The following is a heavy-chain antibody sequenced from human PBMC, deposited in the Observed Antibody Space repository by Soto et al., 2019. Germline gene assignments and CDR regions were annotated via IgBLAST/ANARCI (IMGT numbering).Heavy chain of an antibody. CDR1: GFAFGNYP. J-gene: IGHJ3*02. CDR3: AKDRTMARGIRAFDI. CDR2: ISGSGGRT. V-gene: IGHV3-23*01. D-gene: IGHD3-10*01. Sequence: EAQLLQSGGGLVPPGGSLRLSCVASGFAFGNYPMGWVRQTPGKGLEWISTISGSGGRTDYEDSVRGRFTVSRAHSKDKVHLQMNSLRADATAVYYCAKDRTMARGIRAFDIWGQGTTVSIS.